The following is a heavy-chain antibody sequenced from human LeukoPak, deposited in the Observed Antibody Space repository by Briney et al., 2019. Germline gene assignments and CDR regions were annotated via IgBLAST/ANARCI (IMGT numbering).Heavy chain of an antibody. D-gene: IGHD3-16*02. CDR1: GFTFSSYS. CDR3: ARAPPLRDYVWGSYRPPDY. J-gene: IGHJ4*02. Sequence: GGSLRLSCAASGFTFSSYSMNWVRQAPGKGLEWVSYISSSSSTIYYADSVKGRFTISRDNAKNSLYLQMNSLRAEDTAVYYCARAPPLRDYVWGSYRPPDYWGQGTLVTVSS. V-gene: IGHV3-48*01. CDR2: ISSSSSTI.